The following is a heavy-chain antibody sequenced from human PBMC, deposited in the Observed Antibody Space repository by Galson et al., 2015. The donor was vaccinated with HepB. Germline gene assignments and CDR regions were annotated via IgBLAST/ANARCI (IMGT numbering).Heavy chain of an antibody. D-gene: IGHD3-10*01. J-gene: IGHJ4*02. V-gene: IGHV5-51*01. CDR2: IYPGDSDT. Sequence: QSGAEVKKPGESLKISCKGSGYSFTSYWIGWVRQMPGKGLEWMGIIYPGDSDTRYSPSFQGQVTISADKSISTAYLQWSSLKASDTAMYHCARSFPDLWFGEFYFDYWGQGTLVTVSS. CDR3: ARSFPDLWFGEFYFDY. CDR1: GYSFTSYW.